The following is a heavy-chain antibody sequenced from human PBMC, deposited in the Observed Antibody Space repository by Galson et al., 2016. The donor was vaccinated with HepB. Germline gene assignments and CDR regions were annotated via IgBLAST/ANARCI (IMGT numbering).Heavy chain of an antibody. CDR1: PGSVTTNSYF. J-gene: IGHJ4*02. CDR2: IYHTGTT. V-gene: IGHV4-39*01. Sequence: SETLSLTCTVSPGSVTTNSYFWGWVRQPPGKGLEWIGSIYHTGTTYYSPSFESRVTISVDASKNQFSLNLNFVTAADTAVYFCARPGGMNMLRPPDYWGQGTLVTVSS. CDR3: ARPGGMNMLRPPDY. D-gene: IGHD2/OR15-2a*01.